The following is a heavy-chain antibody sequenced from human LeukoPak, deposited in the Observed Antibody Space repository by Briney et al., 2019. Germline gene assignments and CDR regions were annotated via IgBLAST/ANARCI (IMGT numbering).Heavy chain of an antibody. V-gene: IGHV1-69*13. CDR3: ARAPSVVVPAATSPKDYYYYMDV. CDR2: IIPIFGTA. J-gene: IGHJ6*03. Sequence: SVKVSCKASGGTFSSYAISWVRQAPGQGLEWMGGIIPIFGTANYAQKFQGRVTITADESTSTAYMELSSLRSEDTAVHYCARAPSVVVPAATSPKDYYYYMDVWGKGTTVTVSS. CDR1: GGTFSSYA. D-gene: IGHD2-2*01.